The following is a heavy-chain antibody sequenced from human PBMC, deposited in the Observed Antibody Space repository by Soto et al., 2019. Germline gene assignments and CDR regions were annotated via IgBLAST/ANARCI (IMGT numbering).Heavy chain of an antibody. Sequence: ASVKVSCKASGYTFTSYAMHWARQAPGQRLEWMGWINAINGKAKYSQKFQGRVTITRDKSTSTAYMELSSLRSEDTAVYYCARELWLGELSYGMDVWGQGTTVTVSS. D-gene: IGHD3-10*01. CDR3: ARELWLGELSYGMDV. V-gene: IGHV1-3*01. CDR1: GYTFTSYA. CDR2: INAINGKA. J-gene: IGHJ6*02.